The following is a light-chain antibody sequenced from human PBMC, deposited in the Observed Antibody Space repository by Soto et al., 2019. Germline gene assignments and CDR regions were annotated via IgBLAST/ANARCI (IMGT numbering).Light chain of an antibody. CDR1: RSNIGAGYD. V-gene: IGLV1-40*01. J-gene: IGLJ2*01. Sequence: QPVLTQPPSVSGAPGQRVTISCTRSRSNIGAGYDVHWYQQLPGRAPKLLIYGNTNRPSGVPDRFSGSKSGTSASLAITGLQAEDEADYYCLSFDSSLSVVFGGGTKLTVL. CDR2: GNT. CDR3: LSFDSSLSVV.